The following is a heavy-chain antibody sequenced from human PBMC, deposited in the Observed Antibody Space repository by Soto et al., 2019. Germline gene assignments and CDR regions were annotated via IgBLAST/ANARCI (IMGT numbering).Heavy chain of an antibody. CDR1: GGSISSSGYY. J-gene: IGHJ6*02. D-gene: IGHD3-22*01. Sequence: SETLSLTCTVSGGSISSSGYYWGWIRQSPGKGLEWIGTIFYSGTTYYNPSLGSRITISQDTSNNQFSLKLTSVTAADTAVYYCARHYYDSSGYPAPYYHGMDVWGQGTTVTVSS. CDR3: ARHYYDSSGYPAPYYHGMDV. V-gene: IGHV4-39*01. CDR2: IFYSGTT.